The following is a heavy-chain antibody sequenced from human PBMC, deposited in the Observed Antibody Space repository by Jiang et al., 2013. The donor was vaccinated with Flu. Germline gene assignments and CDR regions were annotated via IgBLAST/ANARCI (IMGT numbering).Heavy chain of an antibody. J-gene: IGHJ4*02. Sequence: QSGSELKKPGASAKVSCKASGYRFTSNAINWVRQAPGQGLEWMGWINTNTGNPTYAQGFTGRFVFSLDTSVRTAYLQISSLKAEDTAVYYCARDPGYGGRSGFDFWGQGTLVTVSS. CDR2: INTNTGNP. D-gene: IGHD2-15*01. V-gene: IGHV7-4-1*02. CDR3: ARDPGYGGRSGFDF. CDR1: GYRFTSNA.